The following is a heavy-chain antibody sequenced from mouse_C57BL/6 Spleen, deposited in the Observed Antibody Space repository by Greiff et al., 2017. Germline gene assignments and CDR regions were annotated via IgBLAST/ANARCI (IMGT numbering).Heavy chain of an antibody. D-gene: IGHD2-3*01. CDR3: ARLYDGYPAWFAY. Sequence: QVQLQQPGAELVRPGSSVKLSCKASGYTFTSYWMHRVKQRPIQGLEWIGNIDPSDSETHYNQQFKDKATLTVDKSSSTAYMQLSSLTSEDSAVYYCARLYDGYPAWFAYWGQGTLVTVSA. J-gene: IGHJ3*01. V-gene: IGHV1-52*01. CDR1: GYTFTSYW. CDR2: IDPSDSET.